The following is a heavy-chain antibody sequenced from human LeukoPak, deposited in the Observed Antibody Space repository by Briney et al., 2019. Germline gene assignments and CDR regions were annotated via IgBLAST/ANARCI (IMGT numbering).Heavy chain of an antibody. CDR2: INGDGSST. CDR1: GFTFSSYW. V-gene: IGHV3-74*01. Sequence: GGSLRLSCAASGFTFSSYWMHWVRQAPGKGLVWVSRINGDGSSTSYADSVKGRFTSSRDSAKNTLYLQMNSLRAEDTAVYYCARIGDGDSRGYYYWGQGTLVTVSS. D-gene: IGHD3-22*01. J-gene: IGHJ4*02. CDR3: ARIGDGDSRGYYY.